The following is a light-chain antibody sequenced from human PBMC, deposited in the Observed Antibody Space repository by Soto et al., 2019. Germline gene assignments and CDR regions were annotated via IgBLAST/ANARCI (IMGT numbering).Light chain of an antibody. CDR2: RNN. J-gene: IGLJ7*01. Sequence: QSVLTQPPSASGTPEQRVTISCSGRTSNIESNTVNWYQQLPGMAPKLLIYRNNRPSGVPDRFSGSKSGTSAALAISGLQSEDEADYYCATWDDSLHGVVFGGGTQLTVL. V-gene: IGLV1-44*01. CDR3: ATWDDSLHGVV. CDR1: TSNIESNT.